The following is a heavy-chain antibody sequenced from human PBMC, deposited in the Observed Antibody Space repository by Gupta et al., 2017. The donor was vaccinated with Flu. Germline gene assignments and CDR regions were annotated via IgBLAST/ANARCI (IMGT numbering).Heavy chain of an antibody. CDR1: GFTFANYA. Sequence: EVQLLESVGKLVQPGEYLRLSCAASGFTFANYAMSWVRQAPGKGLEWVSAIGSSGGSTYYAGSVKGRFTISRDNSKNTLSLQMNSLRAEDTAVYYCAQAGGHDFWCQGTLVTVSS. CDR2: IGSSGGST. V-gene: IGHV3-23*01. CDR3: AQAGGHDF. J-gene: IGHJ4*02. D-gene: IGHD3-10*01.